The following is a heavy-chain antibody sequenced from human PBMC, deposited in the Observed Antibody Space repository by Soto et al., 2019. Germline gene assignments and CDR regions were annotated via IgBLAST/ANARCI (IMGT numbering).Heavy chain of an antibody. CDR2: IIPILGIA. CDR1: GGTFSSYT. V-gene: IGHV1-69*08. J-gene: IGHJ5*02. Sequence: QVQLVQSGAEVKKPGSSVKVSCKASGGTFSSYTISWVRQAPGQGLEWMGRIIPILGIANYAQKFQGRVTITADKSTSPAYMELSSLRSEDTAVYYCARDAGTTNWFDPWGQGTLVTVSS. D-gene: IGHD2-2*01. CDR3: ARDAGTTNWFDP.